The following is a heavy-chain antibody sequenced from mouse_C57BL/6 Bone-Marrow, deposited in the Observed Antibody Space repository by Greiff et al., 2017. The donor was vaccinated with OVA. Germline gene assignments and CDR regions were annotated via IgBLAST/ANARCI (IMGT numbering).Heavy chain of an antibody. CDR3: ARYGAYAMDY. D-gene: IGHD1-1*01. V-gene: IGHV1-72*01. J-gene: IGHJ4*01. CDR2: IDPKSGGT. CDR1: GYTFTSYW. Sequence: QVQLQQPGAELVKPGASVKLSCKASGYTFTSYWMHWVKQRPGRGLEWIGRIDPKSGGTKYNEKFKSKATLTVDKPSSTAYMQRSRLTSEDSAVYYCARYGAYAMDYWGQGTSVTVSS.